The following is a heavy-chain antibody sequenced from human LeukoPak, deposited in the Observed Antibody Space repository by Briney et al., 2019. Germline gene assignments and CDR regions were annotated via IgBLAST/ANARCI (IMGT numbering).Heavy chain of an antibody. J-gene: IGHJ5*02. V-gene: IGHV3-21*01. D-gene: IGHD4-17*01. Sequence: XXXXMNWVRQAPGKGLEWVSSISSSSSYIYYADSVKGRFTISRDNAKNSLYLQLNSLRAEDTAVYYCARDWTTVTTSWFDPWGQGTLVTVSS. CDR3: ARDWTTVTTSWFDP. CDR2: ISSSSSYI. CDR1: XXXX.